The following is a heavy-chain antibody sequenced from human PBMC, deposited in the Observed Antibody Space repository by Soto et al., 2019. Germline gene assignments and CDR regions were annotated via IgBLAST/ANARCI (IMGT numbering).Heavy chain of an antibody. V-gene: IGHV5-51*01. CDR3: ARRIYGANDY. Sequence: PGEFLKISCKGSGYSFTNHWIDWVRQIPGKGLQWMGVIYPADSDIKYSPSFHGHVTLSVDKSTSTAYLQWSGLKASDTGVYFCARRIYGANDYWGQGTQVTV. CDR2: IYPADSDI. CDR1: GYSFTNHW. D-gene: IGHD4-17*01. J-gene: IGHJ4*02.